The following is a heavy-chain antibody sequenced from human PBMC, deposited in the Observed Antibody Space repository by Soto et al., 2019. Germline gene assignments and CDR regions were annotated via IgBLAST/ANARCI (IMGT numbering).Heavy chain of an antibody. D-gene: IGHD3-10*01. J-gene: IGHJ6*03. CDR3: ARVGLGFGELLPYYYRDV. V-gene: IGHV3-72*01. CDR2: TRNKANSYTT. CDR1: GFTFSDHY. Sequence: EVQLVESGGGLVQPGGSLRLSCAASGFTFSDHYMDWVRQAPGKGLEWVGRTRNKANSYTTEYAASVKGRFTISRDDSKNPLYRQMNSLKTEDTAVYYCARVGLGFGELLPYYYRDVWGKGTTVTVSS.